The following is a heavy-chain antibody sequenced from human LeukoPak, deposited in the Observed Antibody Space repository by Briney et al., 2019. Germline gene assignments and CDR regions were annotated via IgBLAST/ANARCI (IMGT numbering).Heavy chain of an antibody. CDR1: GFTFSSYS. D-gene: IGHD4-11*01. J-gene: IGHJ5*02. CDR2: ISSSSSTI. Sequence: PGGSLRLSCAASGFTFSSYSMNWVRQAPGKGLEWVSYISSSSSTIYYADSVKGRFTISRDNAKNSLYLQMNSLRAEDTAVYYCARGFHSNYWGYNWFDPWGQGTLVTVSS. CDR3: ARGFHSNYWGYNWFDP. V-gene: IGHV3-48*01.